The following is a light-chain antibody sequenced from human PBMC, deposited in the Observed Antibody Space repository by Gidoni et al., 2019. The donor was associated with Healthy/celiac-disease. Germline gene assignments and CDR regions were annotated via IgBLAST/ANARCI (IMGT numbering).Light chain of an antibody. V-gene: IGKV1-27*01. J-gene: IGKJ1*01. CDR2: AAS. Sequence: DIQMTQSPSSLSSSVGDRVTITCRASQGISHYSAWYQQKPGKVPKLLIYAASTLQSGVPSRFSGSGSGTDFTLTISSLQPEDVATYYCQKYNSAPEFGQGTKVEIK. CDR1: QGISHY. CDR3: QKYNSAPE.